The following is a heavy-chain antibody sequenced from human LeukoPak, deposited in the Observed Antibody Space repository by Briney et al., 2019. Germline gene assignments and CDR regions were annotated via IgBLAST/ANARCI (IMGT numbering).Heavy chain of an antibody. CDR3: ARGKTSDDIIEDAFDI. Sequence: GGSLRLSCAASGFTLSTYWMHWVRQAPGKGLEWVSVLYSGGGAYYADSVKDRFTISRDYSQNTLLLQMNSLRAEDTALYYCARGKTSDDIIEDAFDIWGQGTMVAVSS. V-gene: IGHV3-66*01. D-gene: IGHD3-9*01. CDR1: GFTLSTYW. CDR2: LYSGGGA. J-gene: IGHJ3*02.